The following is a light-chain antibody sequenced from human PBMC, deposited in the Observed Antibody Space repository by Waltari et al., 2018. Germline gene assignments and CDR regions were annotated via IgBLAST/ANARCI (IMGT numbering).Light chain of an antibody. CDR1: KLGDKY. V-gene: IGLV3-1*01. Sequence: SYELTQPPSVSVSPGQTASITCSGDKLGDKYACWYQQKPGQSPVLVIYQDSKRPHGIPERFSGSNSWNTATLTNSWTQAMDEADYYCQAWDSSTAVFGGGTKLTVL. J-gene: IGLJ3*02. CDR3: QAWDSSTAV. CDR2: QDS.